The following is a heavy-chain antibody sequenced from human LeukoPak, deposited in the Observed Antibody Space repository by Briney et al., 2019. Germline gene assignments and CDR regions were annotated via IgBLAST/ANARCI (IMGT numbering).Heavy chain of an antibody. V-gene: IGHV3-11*03. CDR1: GFIFSDYY. CDR2: ITSSSSYT. D-gene: IGHD5-12*01. J-gene: IGHJ4*02. CDR3: ARYGYSAYDRFDY. Sequence: TGGSLRLSCAASGFIFSDYYMSWIRQAPGKGLEWVSYITSSSSYTNYADSVKGRFTISRDNAKNSLYLQMNSLTAEDTAVYYCARYGYSAYDRFDYWGQGTLVAVSS.